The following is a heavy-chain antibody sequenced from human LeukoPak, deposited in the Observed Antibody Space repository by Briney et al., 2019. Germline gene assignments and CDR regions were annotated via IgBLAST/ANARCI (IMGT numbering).Heavy chain of an antibody. V-gene: IGHV5-51*01. D-gene: IGHD5-24*01. CDR2: IYPGDSDT. CDR3: ARRSDGYNPFDF. J-gene: IGHJ4*02. CDR1: GYSFTIYW. Sequence: GESPEISCKGSGYSFTIYWIGWVRQMPGNGLEWMGIIYPGDSDTRYSPSFQGQVTISADKSISTAYLQWSSLKASDTAIYYCARRSDGYNPFDFWGQGTLVTLSS.